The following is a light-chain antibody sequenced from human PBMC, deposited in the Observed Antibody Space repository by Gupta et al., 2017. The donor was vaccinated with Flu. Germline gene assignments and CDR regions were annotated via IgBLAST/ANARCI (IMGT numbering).Light chain of an antibody. J-gene: IGKJ5*01. CDR1: QSVSRTS. CDR2: GSY. CDR3: QQYGRSPIT. V-gene: IGKV3-20*01. Sequence: EIVLTQSPGTLSLSPGEVSTLSCRASQSVSRTSLAWYQQKPGQPPRLLIYGSYIRASDIPDRFSGGGFGTDFTLTINGLEPEDFGMYYCQQYGRSPITFGQGTRLEMK.